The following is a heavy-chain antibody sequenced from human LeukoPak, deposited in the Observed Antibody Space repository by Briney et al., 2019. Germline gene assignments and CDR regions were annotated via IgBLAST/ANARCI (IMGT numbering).Heavy chain of an antibody. CDR2: INPSGGST. CDR1: GYTFTSYG. J-gene: IGHJ4*02. CDR3: ARAGLWYGSPGGFDY. Sequence: ASVKVSCKASGYTFTSYGISWVRQAPGQGLEWMGIINPSGGSTSYAQKFQGRVTMTGDMSTSTVNMELRSLRSEDTAVYYCARAGLWYGSPGGFDYWGQGTLVTVSS. V-gene: IGHV1-46*01. D-gene: IGHD3-10*01.